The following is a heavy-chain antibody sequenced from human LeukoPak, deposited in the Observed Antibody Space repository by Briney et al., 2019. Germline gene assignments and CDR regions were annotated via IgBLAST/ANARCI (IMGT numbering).Heavy chain of an antibody. V-gene: IGHV3-33*08. D-gene: IGHD1-26*01. CDR2: IWYGGSNK. CDR1: GFTFSSYG. Sequence: AGRSLRLSCAASGFTFSSYGMHWVRQAPGKGLEWVAVIWYGGSNKYYADSVKGRFTISRDNSKNTLYLQMNSLRAEDTAVYYCARVPQGMGATMRPAFDIWGQGTMVTVSS. CDR3: ARVPQGMGATMRPAFDI. J-gene: IGHJ3*02.